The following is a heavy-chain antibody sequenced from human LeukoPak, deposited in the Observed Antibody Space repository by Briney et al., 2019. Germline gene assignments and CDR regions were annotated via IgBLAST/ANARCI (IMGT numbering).Heavy chain of an antibody. V-gene: IGHV4-31*03. CDR2: IYYSGST. CDR3: ARDGWNGRAEFDY. J-gene: IGHJ4*02. D-gene: IGHD1-1*01. Sequence: SQTLSLTCTVSGGSISSGGSYWSWIRQHPGKGLEWIGYIYYSGSTYYNPSLKSRVTISVDTSKNQFSLKLSSVTAADTAVYYCARDGWNGRAEFDYWGQGVLVTVSS. CDR1: GGSISSGGSY.